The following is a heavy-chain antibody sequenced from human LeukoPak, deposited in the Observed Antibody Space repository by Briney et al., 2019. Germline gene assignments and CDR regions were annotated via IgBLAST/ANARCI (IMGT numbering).Heavy chain of an antibody. CDR2: INSVSDRA. CDR1: GITFDYHA. Sequence: GGSLRLSCVVSGITFDYHALSWVRQAPGKGLEWVSGINSVSDRADYADSVRGRFIISRDISKNTLYLQMYSLRADDTAVYYCTKDLLWTGSLDSNFYMDIWGMGTTVVVSS. D-gene: IGHD3/OR15-3a*01. J-gene: IGHJ6*03. CDR3: TKDLLWTGSLDSNFYMDI. V-gene: IGHV3-23*01.